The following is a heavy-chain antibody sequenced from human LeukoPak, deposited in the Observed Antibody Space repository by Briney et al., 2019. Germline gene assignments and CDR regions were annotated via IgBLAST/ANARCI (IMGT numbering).Heavy chain of an antibody. V-gene: IGHV1-69*10. CDR1: GGTFSSYT. CDR3: ARDREYYDSSGYLFDY. D-gene: IGHD3-22*01. J-gene: IGHJ4*02. Sequence: SVKVSCKASGGTFSSYTISWVRQAPGQGLEWMGRIIPIRGIANYAQKFQGRVTITPDKSTSTAYMELSSLRSEDTAVYYCARDREYYDSSGYLFDYWGQGTLVTVSS. CDR2: IIPIRGIA.